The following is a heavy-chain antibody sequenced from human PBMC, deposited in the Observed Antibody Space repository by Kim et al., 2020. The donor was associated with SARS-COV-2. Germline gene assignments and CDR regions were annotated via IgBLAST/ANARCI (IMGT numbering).Heavy chain of an antibody. CDR3: ARALSITMIVVVINAFDI. Sequence: SETLSLTCTVSGGSISSGCYYWSWIRQHPGKGLEWIGYIYYSGTTYYNPSLKSRVTISVDTSKNQFSLKLSSVTAADTAVYYCARALSITMIVVVINAFDIWGQGTMVTVSS. CDR2: IYYSGTT. V-gene: IGHV4-31*03. D-gene: IGHD3-22*01. J-gene: IGHJ3*02. CDR1: GGSISSGCYY.